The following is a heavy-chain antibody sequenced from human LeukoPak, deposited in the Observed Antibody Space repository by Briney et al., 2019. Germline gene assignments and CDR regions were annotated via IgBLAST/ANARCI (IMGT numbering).Heavy chain of an antibody. V-gene: IGHV3-30*02. CDR3: ARETPYSSSWTDFDY. D-gene: IGHD6-13*01. CDR2: IRYDGSNK. Sequence: GGSLRLSCAASGFTFISYGMHWVRQAPGKGLEWVTFIRYDGSNKYYADSVKGRFIISRDNSKNTLYLQMNSLRAEDTAMYFCARETPYSSSWTDFDYWGQGTLVTVSS. CDR1: GFTFISYG. J-gene: IGHJ4*02.